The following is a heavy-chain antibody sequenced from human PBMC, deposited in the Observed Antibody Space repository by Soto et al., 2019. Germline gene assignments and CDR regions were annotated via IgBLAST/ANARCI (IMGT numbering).Heavy chain of an antibody. CDR1: GFTFSDSP. CDR2: IRGKANNYAT. V-gene: IGHV3-73*01. J-gene: IGHJ6*02. CDR3: TRLNPVTTFDYFYSGMDV. Sequence: RLSCAASGFTFSDSPMHWVRQASGKGLEWVGRIRGKANNYATAYAASVQGRFTISRDDSKNTAYLQMNSLKTEDTAVYYCTRLNPVTTFDYFYSGMDVWGQGATVTVSS. D-gene: IGHD4-17*01.